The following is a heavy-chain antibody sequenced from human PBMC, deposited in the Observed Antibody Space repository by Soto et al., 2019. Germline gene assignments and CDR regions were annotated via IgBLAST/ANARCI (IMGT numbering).Heavy chain of an antibody. CDR3: RRILGANPSSSGMDA. Sequence: PSETLSLTCTVSGGSISSSSYYWGWIRQPPGKGLEWIGSIYYSGSTYYNPSLKSRVTISVDTSKNQFSLKLSSVTAADTAVYYCRRILGANPSSSGMDARGQRNTLPVSS. CDR1: GGSISSSSYY. J-gene: IGHJ6*02. V-gene: IGHV4-39*01. CDR2: IYYSGST. D-gene: IGHD1-26*01.